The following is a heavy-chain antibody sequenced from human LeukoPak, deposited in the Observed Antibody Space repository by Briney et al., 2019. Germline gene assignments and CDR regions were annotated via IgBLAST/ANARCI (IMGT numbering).Heavy chain of an antibody. Sequence: PGGSLRLSCAGSGFTFSSYWMSWVRQAPGKGLEWVSNIKQDGSKKYYVDSVKGRFTISRDNAKNSLYLQMNSLRAEDTAVYYCARDDSHSGWYVYYYYYYGMDVWGQGTTVTVSS. V-gene: IGHV3-7*01. CDR2: IKQDGSKK. CDR3: ARDDSHSGWYVYYYYYYGMDV. J-gene: IGHJ6*02. D-gene: IGHD6-19*01. CDR1: GFTFSSYW.